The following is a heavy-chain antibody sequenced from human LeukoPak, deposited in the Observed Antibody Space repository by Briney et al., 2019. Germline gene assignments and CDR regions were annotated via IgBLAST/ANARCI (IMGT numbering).Heavy chain of an antibody. Sequence: TSETLSLTCTVSGGSISSYFWSWIRQPPGKGLEWIGYISYSGSTIYNPSLKSRVTMSVDTSKDQSSLRLSSVTAADTAMFYCTRATGPNTNFDYWGQGTLVTVSS. CDR3: TRATGPNTNFDY. CDR2: ISYSGST. D-gene: IGHD4/OR15-4a*01. CDR1: GGSISSYF. V-gene: IGHV4-59*01. J-gene: IGHJ4*02.